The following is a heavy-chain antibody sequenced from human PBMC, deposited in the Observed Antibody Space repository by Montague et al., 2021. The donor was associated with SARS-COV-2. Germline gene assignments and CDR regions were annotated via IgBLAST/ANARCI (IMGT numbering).Heavy chain of an antibody. Sequence: SETLSLTCTVSGTPFYSYHWCWVRQPPGQGLEFIGYIYDDGSTNYNPSLNSRVTISIDMSKNQFFMNLSSVTAADTAVYYCARINVILTGDVYGMDVWGQGTTVTVSS. CDR2: IYDDGST. J-gene: IGHJ6*02. CDR3: ARINVILTGDVYGMDV. CDR1: GTPFYSYH. V-gene: IGHV4-59*01. D-gene: IGHD3-9*01.